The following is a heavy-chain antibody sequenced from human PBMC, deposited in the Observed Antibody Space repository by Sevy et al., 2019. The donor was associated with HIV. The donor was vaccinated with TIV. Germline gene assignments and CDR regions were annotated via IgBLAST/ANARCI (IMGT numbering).Heavy chain of an antibody. D-gene: IGHD3-22*01. CDR1: GGTFSSYA. CDR2: IIPIFGTA. V-gene: IGHV1-69*06. Sequence: ASVKVSCKASGGTFSSYAISWVRQAPGQGLEWMGGIIPIFGTANYAQKFQGRVTITADKSTSTAYMELSSLRSEDTAVYCCARGYSQYYYDSSGYYPSDYWGQGTLVTVSS. CDR3: ARGYSQYYYDSSGYYPSDY. J-gene: IGHJ4*02.